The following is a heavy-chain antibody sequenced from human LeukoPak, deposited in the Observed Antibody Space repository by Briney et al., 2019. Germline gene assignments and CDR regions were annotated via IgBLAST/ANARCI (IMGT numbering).Heavy chain of an antibody. CDR2: ISAYNGNT. CDR1: GYTFTSYG. Sequence: ASVKVSCKASGYTFTSYGISWVRQAPGQGLEWMGWISAYNGNTNYAQKLQGRVTMTTDTSTSTAYMELRSLRSDDTAVYYCARDKSLYSSSWYPPFDYWGQGTLVTVSS. J-gene: IGHJ4*02. CDR3: ARDKSLYSSSWYPPFDY. D-gene: IGHD6-13*01. V-gene: IGHV1-18*01.